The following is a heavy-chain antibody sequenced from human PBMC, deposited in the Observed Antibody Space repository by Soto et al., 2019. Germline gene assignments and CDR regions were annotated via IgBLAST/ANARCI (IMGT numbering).Heavy chain of an antibody. CDR3: ARTYCNSNSCHNLFDS. V-gene: IGHV1-2*02. CDR2: INPNSGDT. D-gene: IGHD2-2*01. CDR1: GYIFTGYY. J-gene: IGHJ5*01. Sequence: ASVKVSCKASGYIFTGYYINWVRQAPGQGLEWMGWINPNSGDTNYAQKFQGRVTMTTDTSISTAYMELSRLTSDDTAVYYCARTYCNSNSCHNLFDSWGQGTPVTVSS.